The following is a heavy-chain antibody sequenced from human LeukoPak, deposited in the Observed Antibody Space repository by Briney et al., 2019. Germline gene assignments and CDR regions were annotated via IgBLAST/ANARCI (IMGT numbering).Heavy chain of an antibody. CDR1: GFTFSSYA. V-gene: IGHV3-30-3*01. CDR3: ARDLDSSGYYYVFDY. Sequence: PGGSLRLSCAASGFTFSSYAMHWVRQAPGKGLEWVAVISYDGSNKYYADSVKGRFTISRDNSKNTLYLQMNSLRAEDTAVYYCARDLDSSGYYYVFDYWGQGTLVTVSS. CDR2: ISYDGSNK. J-gene: IGHJ4*02. D-gene: IGHD3-22*01.